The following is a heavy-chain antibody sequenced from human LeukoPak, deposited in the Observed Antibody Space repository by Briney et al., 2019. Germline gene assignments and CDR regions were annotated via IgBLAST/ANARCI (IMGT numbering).Heavy chain of an antibody. J-gene: IGHJ4*02. CDR3: ARSDYYDSSGYPDY. CDR1: GYTLTGYY. V-gene: IGHV1-2*02. D-gene: IGHD3-22*01. Sequence: ASVKVSCKASGYTLTGYYMHWVRQAPGQGLEWMGWINPNSGGTNYAQKLQGRVTMTRDTSISTAYMELSRLRSDDTAVYYCARSDYYDSSGYPDYWGQGTLVTVSS. CDR2: INPNSGGT.